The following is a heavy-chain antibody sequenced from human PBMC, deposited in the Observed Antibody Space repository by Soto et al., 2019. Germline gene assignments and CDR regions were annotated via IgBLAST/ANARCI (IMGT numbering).Heavy chain of an antibody. CDR2: ISGGYPYI. Sequence: DVHLVESGGGLVKPGGSLRLSCVASGFTFSNYTLNWVRQAPGKGLEWVSSISGGYPYIYYADSVKGRFTISRDNAKNSLYLQMNSLRAEDTAVYYCAREVLSGNYRDALDIWGQGTVVTVSS. CDR3: AREVLSGNYRDALDI. CDR1: GFTFSNYT. J-gene: IGHJ3*02. V-gene: IGHV3-21*01. D-gene: IGHD1-26*01.